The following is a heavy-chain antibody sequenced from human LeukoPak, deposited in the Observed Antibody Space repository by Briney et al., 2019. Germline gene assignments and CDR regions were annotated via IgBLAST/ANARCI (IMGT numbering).Heavy chain of an antibody. CDR1: GFTFSSIA. CDR2: ISYDGTNK. CDR3: ARSIFGVVLMPLDFDY. J-gene: IGHJ4*02. V-gene: IGHV3-30*01. D-gene: IGHD3-3*01. Sequence: GGSLRLSCAASGFTFSSIAMHWVRQAPGKGLEWVAIISYDGTNKYYADSVKGRFTVSRVNSKNTLYLHMNSLRAEDTAVYYCARSIFGVVLMPLDFDYWGQGTLVTVSS.